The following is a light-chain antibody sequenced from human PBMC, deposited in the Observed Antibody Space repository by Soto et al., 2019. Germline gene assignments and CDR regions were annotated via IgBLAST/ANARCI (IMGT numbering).Light chain of an antibody. CDR1: ESVHRN. V-gene: IGKV3-15*01. CDR3: QHYSNWPPT. Sequence: EMVMTQSPATLSVSPGERVTLSCRASESVHRNLAWYQQKPGQGPSLLIYYASTRATGVPDRFTGSGSGTEFTLTISCLQSEDFGVYHCQHYSNWPPTFGPGTKVEIK. J-gene: IGKJ3*01. CDR2: YAS.